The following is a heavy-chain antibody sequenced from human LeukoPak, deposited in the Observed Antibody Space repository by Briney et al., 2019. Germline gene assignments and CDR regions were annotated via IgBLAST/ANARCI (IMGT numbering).Heavy chain of an antibody. V-gene: IGHV1-2*02. CDR2: INPNSGGT. Sequence: ASVKVSCKASGYTFTGYYMHWVRQAPGQGLEWMGWINPNSGGTNYAQKFQGRVTMTRDTSISTAYMELSRLRSDDTAVYYCASEVYDTSGASTWAFDYWGQGTLVTVSS. CDR3: ASEVYDTSGASTWAFDY. D-gene: IGHD3-22*01. J-gene: IGHJ4*02. CDR1: GYTFTGYY.